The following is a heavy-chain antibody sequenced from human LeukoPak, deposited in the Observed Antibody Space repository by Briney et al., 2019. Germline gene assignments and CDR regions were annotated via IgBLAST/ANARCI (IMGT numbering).Heavy chain of an antibody. Sequence: PSQTLSLTCTVSGGSISSGGYYWSWIRQHPGKGLGWIGYIYYRGSTYYNPSLKSRVTISVDMSKNQFSLKLSSVTAADTAVYYCSLSRYYDILTGDPGAFDIWGQGTMVTVSS. CDR1: GGSISSGGYY. J-gene: IGHJ3*02. CDR3: SLSRYYDILTGDPGAFDI. D-gene: IGHD3-9*01. CDR2: IYYRGST. V-gene: IGHV4-31*03.